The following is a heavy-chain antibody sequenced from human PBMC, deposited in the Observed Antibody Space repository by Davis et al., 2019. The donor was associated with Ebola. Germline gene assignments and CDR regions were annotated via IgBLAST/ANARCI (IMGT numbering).Heavy chain of an antibody. Sequence: MPGGSLRLSCTVSGGSVSSGSYYWSWIRQPPGKGLEWIGYIYYSGSTNYIPSLKSRVTISVDTSKNQFSLKLSSVTAADTAVYYCARGYYYDSSGSSFDYWGQGTLVTVSS. CDR1: GGSVSSGSYY. CDR2: IYYSGST. V-gene: IGHV4-61*01. D-gene: IGHD3-22*01. CDR3: ARGYYYDSSGSSFDY. J-gene: IGHJ4*02.